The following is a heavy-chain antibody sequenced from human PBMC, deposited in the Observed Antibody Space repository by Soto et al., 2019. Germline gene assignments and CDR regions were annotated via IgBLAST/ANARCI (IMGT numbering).Heavy chain of an antibody. Sequence: QVQLVQSGGEVKKPGASVKVSCQASGYTFSDYAISCVRQAPGQGLEWMGWISASTRNTDQAQNFKGRVIMTLDTSTNTAYMELRSLRSDDTAVYYCVRCYCSVGSCYACWHFDLWGRGTLVTVSS. J-gene: IGHJ2*01. V-gene: IGHV1-18*01. CDR3: VRCYCSVGSCYACWHFDL. CDR1: GYTFSDYA. D-gene: IGHD2-15*01. CDR2: ISASTRNT.